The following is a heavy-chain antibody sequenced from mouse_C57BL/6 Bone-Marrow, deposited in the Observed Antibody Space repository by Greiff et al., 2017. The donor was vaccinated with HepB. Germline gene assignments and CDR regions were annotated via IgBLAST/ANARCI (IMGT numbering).Heavy chain of an antibody. Sequence: EVQLVESGEGLVKPGGSLKLSCAASGFTFSSYAMSWVRQTPEKRLEWVAYISSGGDYIYYADTVKGRFTISRDDARNTLYLQMSSLKSEDTAMYYCTRDLRDYDDAMDYWGQGTSVTVSS. V-gene: IGHV5-9-1*02. CDR2: ISSGGDYI. J-gene: IGHJ4*01. CDR1: GFTFSSYA. CDR3: TRDLRDYDDAMDY. D-gene: IGHD2-4*01.